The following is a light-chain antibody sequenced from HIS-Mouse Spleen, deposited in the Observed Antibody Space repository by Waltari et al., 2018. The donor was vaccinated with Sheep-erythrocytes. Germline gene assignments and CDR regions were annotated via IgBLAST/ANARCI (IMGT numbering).Light chain of an antibody. CDR1: KLGDKY. J-gene: IGLJ2*01. V-gene: IGLV3-1*01. CDR3: QAWDSSTAV. CDR2: QDS. Sequence: SYELTQPPSVSVSPGQTASITCSGDKLGDKYAYWYQQKPGQSPVLVIYQDSKRPSGIPEGFSGSNAGNTATLTISGTQAMDEADYYCQAWDSSTAVFGGGTKLTVL.